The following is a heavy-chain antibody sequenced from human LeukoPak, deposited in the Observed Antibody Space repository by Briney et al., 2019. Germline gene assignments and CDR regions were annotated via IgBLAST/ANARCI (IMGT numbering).Heavy chain of an antibody. J-gene: IGHJ4*02. CDR1: GGTISSYY. Sequence: SGTPSLTCTVSGGTISSYYWNWTRQPPGKGLEWIGYIHYYLNTKYNPSLKSRVTISVDTSRNQFSLKLSSVTAADTAVYYCARWYSSGWAFDYWGQGTLVTVSS. V-gene: IGHV4-59*08. CDR3: ARWYSSGWAFDY. CDR2: IHYYLNT. D-gene: IGHD6-19*01.